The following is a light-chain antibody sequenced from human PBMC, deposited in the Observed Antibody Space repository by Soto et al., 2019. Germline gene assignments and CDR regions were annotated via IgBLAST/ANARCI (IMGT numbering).Light chain of an antibody. CDR1: QSISNW. CDR2: DAS. V-gene: IGKV1-5*01. Sequence: DIQMTQSPSTLSGSVGDRVTITCRASQSISNWLAWYQQKPGKAPKLLMSDASSLERGVPSRFSGSGSGTEFTLTISSLQPDDFATYYCQHYDTYSRTFGQGTNVEIK. J-gene: IGKJ1*01. CDR3: QHYDTYSRT.